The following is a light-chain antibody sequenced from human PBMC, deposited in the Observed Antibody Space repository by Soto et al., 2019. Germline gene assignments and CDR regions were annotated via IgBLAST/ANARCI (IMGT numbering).Light chain of an antibody. CDR3: SSYTSSSSYV. CDR2: EVS. Sequence: LTQPPSVSGSPGQSVTISCTGTSSDVGSYNRVSWYQQPPGTAPKLMIYEVSNRPSGVPDRFSGSKSGNTASLTISGLQAEDEADYYCSSYTSSSSYVFGTGTKLTVL. V-gene: IGLV2-18*02. CDR1: SSDVGSYNR. J-gene: IGLJ1*01.